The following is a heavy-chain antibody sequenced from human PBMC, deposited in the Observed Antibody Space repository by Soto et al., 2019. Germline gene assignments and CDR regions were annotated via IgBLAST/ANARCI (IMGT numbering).Heavy chain of an antibody. Sequence: GGSLRLSCAASGFTFSSNVMSWVRQAPGKGLEWVSAISGSGGSTYYADSVKGRFTISRDNSRDTLYLQMNSLRAEDTAVYYCAKTLVTGYYDSSGYSFDYWGQGTLVTVSS. CDR1: GFTFSSNV. CDR2: ISGSGGST. D-gene: IGHD3-22*01. CDR3: AKTLVTGYYDSSGYSFDY. V-gene: IGHV3-23*01. J-gene: IGHJ4*02.